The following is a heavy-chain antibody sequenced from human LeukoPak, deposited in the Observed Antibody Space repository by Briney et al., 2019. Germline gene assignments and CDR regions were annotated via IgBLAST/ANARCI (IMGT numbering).Heavy chain of an antibody. D-gene: IGHD2-15*01. CDR1: GYSFTSYW. CDR3: ARHRMGTCRAGNCYLDY. Sequence: PGESLKISCKGSGYSFTSYWISWVRQMPGKGLEWMGRIDPSDSYTNYSPSFQGQVTVSADMSISTAYLQWSSLKASDTAIYYCARHRMGTCRAGNCYLDYWGQGTLVTVSS. CDR2: IDPSDSYT. J-gene: IGHJ4*02. V-gene: IGHV5-10-1*04.